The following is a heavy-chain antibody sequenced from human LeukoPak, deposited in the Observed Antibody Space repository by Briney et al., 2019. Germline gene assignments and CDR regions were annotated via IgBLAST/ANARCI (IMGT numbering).Heavy chain of an antibody. D-gene: IGHD2-2*01. J-gene: IGHJ5*02. CDR1: GGSFSGYY. CDR3: ARSAGYWRSTSCTRGYSLDP. CDR2: INHSGST. Sequence: PSETLSLTCAVYGGSFSGYYWSWIRQPRGKGLEWIGGINHSGSTNYNPSLKSRVTIAVDTSKMQFSLKERSVTAADTAVYYCARSAGYWRSTSCTRGYSLDPWGQGTLVTVSS. V-gene: IGHV4-34*01.